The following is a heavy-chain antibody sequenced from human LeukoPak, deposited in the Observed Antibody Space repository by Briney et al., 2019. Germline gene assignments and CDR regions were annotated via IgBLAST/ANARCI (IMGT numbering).Heavy chain of an antibody. D-gene: IGHD4-23*01. J-gene: IGHJ4*02. CDR2: IYYSGST. V-gene: IGHV4-30-4*01. CDR1: GGSISSGDYY. Sequence: SQTLSLTCTVSGGSISSGDYYWSWIRQPPGKGLEWIGYIYYSGSTYYTPSLKGRVTISVDTSKNQFSLKLSSVTAADTAVYYCARDLLNEGNHLDYWGQGTLVTVSS. CDR3: ARDLLNEGNHLDY.